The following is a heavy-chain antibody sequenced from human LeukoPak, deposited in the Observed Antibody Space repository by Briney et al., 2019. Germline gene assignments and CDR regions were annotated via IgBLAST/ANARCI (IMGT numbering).Heavy chain of an antibody. CDR1: GFAFRSYG. D-gene: IGHD6-13*01. V-gene: IGHV3-33*01. CDR3: ARGSEAAAGAFDY. J-gene: IGHJ4*02. Sequence: GGSLRLSCAASGFAFRSYGMHWVRQAPGKGLEWVAIVWYDGNNKYYADSVKGRFTVSRDNSKDTVSLQLNSLRAEDTAVYYCARGSEAAAGAFDYWGQGALVTVPS. CDR2: VWYDGNNK.